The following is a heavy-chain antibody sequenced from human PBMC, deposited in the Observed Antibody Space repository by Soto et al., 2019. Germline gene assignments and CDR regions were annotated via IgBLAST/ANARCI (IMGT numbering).Heavy chain of an antibody. V-gene: IGHV4-59*01. J-gene: IGHJ4*02. CDR2: IHYNGNT. CDR3: ARGYCSGGSCYTEQPLFDY. D-gene: IGHD2-15*01. CDR1: GDSISSYS. Sequence: SETLSLTCTVSGDSISSYSWSWIRQPPGKGLEWIGNIHYNGNTKYSPSLKSRVTMSVDTSKNHFSLKLISVTTADTAVYYCARGYCSGGSCYTEQPLFDYWGQGTLVTVSS.